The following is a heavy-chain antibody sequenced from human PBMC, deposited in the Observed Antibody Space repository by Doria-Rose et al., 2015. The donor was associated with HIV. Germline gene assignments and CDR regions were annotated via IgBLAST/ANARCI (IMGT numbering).Heavy chain of an antibody. V-gene: IGHV2-26*01. CDR2: IFSDDER. CDR1: GVSLSSPGMG. CDR3: ARIKSSRWYHKYYFDF. D-gene: IGHD6-13*01. J-gene: IGHJ4*02. Sequence: SGPVLVKPTETLTLPCTVSGVSLSSPGMGVSWIRQPPGKALEWLTSIFSDDERSYKTSLKSRLNISRGTSKSQVVLTMTDMDPVDTATYYCARIKSSRWYHKYYFDFWGQGTQVIVSA.